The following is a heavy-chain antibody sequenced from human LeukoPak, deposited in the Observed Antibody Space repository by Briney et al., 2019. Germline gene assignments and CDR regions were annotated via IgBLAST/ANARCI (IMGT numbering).Heavy chain of an antibody. CDR1: GFTVRNNY. Sequence: GGSLRLSCEASGFTVRNNYMTWVRQAPGKGLEWVSVIYSGGGTYYADSVKDRFTISRDNSKNTLYLQMNSLRVEDSAVYYCARGAPPDYWGQGTLVTVSS. V-gene: IGHV3-66*01. J-gene: IGHJ4*02. CDR3: ARGAPPDY. CDR2: IYSGGGT.